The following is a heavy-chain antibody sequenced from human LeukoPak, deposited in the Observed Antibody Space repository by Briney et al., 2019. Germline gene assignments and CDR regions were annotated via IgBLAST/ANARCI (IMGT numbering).Heavy chain of an antibody. D-gene: IGHD5-24*01. V-gene: IGHV3-7*04. CDR2: IKQDSSKK. Sequence: GGSLRLSCVASGXPXXXXXXTWVXQAQEXXXXXXPNIKQDSSKKSYVDSVKGRFTISRDNAKNSLYLQMNSLRAEDTAIYYCTRVGYIDEGIDYWGQGTLVTVSS. J-gene: IGHJ4*02. CDR1: GXPXXXXX. CDR3: TRVGYIDEGIDY.